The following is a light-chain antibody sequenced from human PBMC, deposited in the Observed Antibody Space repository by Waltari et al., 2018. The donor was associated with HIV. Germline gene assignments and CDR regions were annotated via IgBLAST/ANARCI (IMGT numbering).Light chain of an antibody. CDR3: QSADSNASLWV. Sequence: SYELTQPPSVSVSPGQTARITCSGDALPKQYAYWYQQMPGQARVLVIYKDTERPSGIPERFSGSSSGTTATLTIIGVQAQDGADYHCQSADSNASLWVFGGGTKLTVL. CDR2: KDT. CDR1: ALPKQY. J-gene: IGLJ3*02. V-gene: IGLV3-25*03.